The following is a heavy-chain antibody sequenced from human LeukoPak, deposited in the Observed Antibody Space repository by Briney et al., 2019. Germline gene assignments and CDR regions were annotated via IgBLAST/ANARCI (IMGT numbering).Heavy chain of an antibody. J-gene: IGHJ4*02. CDR3: ARQWYSSFQFDY. V-gene: IGHV4-59*08. D-gene: IGHD6-13*01. Sequence: SETPSLTCTVSGGSISSYYWSWIRQPPGKGLEWIGYIYYSGSTNYNPSLKSRVTISVDTSKNQFSLKLSSVTAADTAVYYCARQWYSSFQFDYWGQGTLVTVSS. CDR2: IYYSGST. CDR1: GGSISSYY.